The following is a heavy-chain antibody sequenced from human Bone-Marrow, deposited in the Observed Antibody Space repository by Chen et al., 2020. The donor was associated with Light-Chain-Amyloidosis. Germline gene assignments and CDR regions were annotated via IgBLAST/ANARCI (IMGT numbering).Heavy chain of an antibody. CDR1: GFSFSNYA. CDR3: TLPGGD. J-gene: IGHJ1*01. CDR2: VGRGGDNA. D-gene: IGHD2-15*01. V-gene: IGHV3-23*04. Sequence: DVKLAESGGSLVQPGGSLRLSCAGSGFSFSNYAMSWVRQAPGKGLEWVSGVGRGGDNAYYADSVKGRFIISRDNPKKTLYLQRNSLRSEDTAVYYCTLPGGDWGQGTLVTVSS.